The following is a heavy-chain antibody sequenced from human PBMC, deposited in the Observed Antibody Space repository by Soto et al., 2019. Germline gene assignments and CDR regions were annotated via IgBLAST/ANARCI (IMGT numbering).Heavy chain of an antibody. CDR2: LLRSGSSA. CDR1: GFTFRNYA. J-gene: IGHJ5*02. CDR3: AKDAISGDGIWLMDS. Sequence: GSLRLSCAASGFTFRNYAMTWARQAPGKGLEWVSSLLRSGSSAYYADSVRGRFTISSGTSANSLYLQMDNLRAEDTAIYYCAKDAISGDGIWLMDSWGQGTVVTV. D-gene: IGHD4-17*01. V-gene: IGHV3-23*01.